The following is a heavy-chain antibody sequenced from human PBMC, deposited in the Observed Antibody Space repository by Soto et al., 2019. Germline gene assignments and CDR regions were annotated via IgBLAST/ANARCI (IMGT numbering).Heavy chain of an antibody. D-gene: IGHD3-9*01. Sequence: GASVKVSCKASGYTFTSYGISWVRQAPGQGLEWMGWISAYNGNTNYAQKLQGRVTMTTDTSTSAAYMELRSLRSDDTAVYYCARSPEYYDILTGYYIRGYYYYGMDVWGQGTTVTVSS. J-gene: IGHJ6*02. CDR3: ARSPEYYDILTGYYIRGYYYYGMDV. CDR1: GYTFTSYG. CDR2: ISAYNGNT. V-gene: IGHV1-18*04.